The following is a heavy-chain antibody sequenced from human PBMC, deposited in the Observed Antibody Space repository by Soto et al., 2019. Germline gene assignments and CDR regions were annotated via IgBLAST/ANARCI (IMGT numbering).Heavy chain of an antibody. V-gene: IGHV3-53*01. CDR3: AGAYTFNYAFDY. Sequence: PGGSLRLSCAPSGFTVKGNYVGWARLASGPGMEWVSIIFSAGVAYYSDSVKGSFSVSKDGSMTTLSLQMYSLRADDTAIYFCAGAYTFNYAFDYWGQGTPVTVSS. CDR2: IFSAGVA. J-gene: IGHJ4*02. CDR1: GFTVKGNY. D-gene: IGHD3-16*01.